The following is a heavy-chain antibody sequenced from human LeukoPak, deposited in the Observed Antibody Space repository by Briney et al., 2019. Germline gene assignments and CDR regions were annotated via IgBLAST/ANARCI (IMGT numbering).Heavy chain of an antibody. D-gene: IGHD3-3*01. V-gene: IGHV3-43*01. CDR1: GFTFYEYT. J-gene: IGHJ3*02. Sequence: GGSLRLSCAASGFTFYEYTMHWVRQAPGKGLWWVSLISWDGGSTYYADSVKGRFTISRDNSKNSLYLQMNSLRTEDTALYYCAKDITHLRFVGSAFDIWGQGTMVTVSS. CDR2: ISWDGGST. CDR3: AKDITHLRFVGSAFDI.